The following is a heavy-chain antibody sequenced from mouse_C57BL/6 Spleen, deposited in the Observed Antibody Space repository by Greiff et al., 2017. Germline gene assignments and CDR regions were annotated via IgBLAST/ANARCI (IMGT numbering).Heavy chain of an antibody. Sequence: QVQLQQPGAELVMPGASVKLSCKASGYTFTSYWMHWVKQRPGQGLEWIGEIDPSDSYTNYNQKFKGKSTLPVDKSSSTAYMQLSSLTSEDSAVYYCARRGYDYDEAWFAYWGQGTLVTVSA. D-gene: IGHD2-4*01. CDR2: IDPSDSYT. J-gene: IGHJ3*01. CDR1: GYTFTSYW. V-gene: IGHV1-69*01. CDR3: ARRGYDYDEAWFAY.